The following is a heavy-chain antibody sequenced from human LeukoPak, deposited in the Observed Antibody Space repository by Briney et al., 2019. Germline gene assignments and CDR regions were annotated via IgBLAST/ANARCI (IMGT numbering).Heavy chain of an antibody. V-gene: IGHV3-9*01. CDR1: GFTFDDYA. CDR3: AKDSYSSSWYYFDY. J-gene: IGHJ4*02. CDR2: ISWNSGSI. Sequence: TGGSLRLSCAASGFTFDDYAMHWVRQAPGKGLEWVSGISWNSGSIGYADSVKGRFTISRDNAKSSLYLQMNSLRAEDTALYYCAKDSYSSSWYYFDYWGQGTLVTVSS. D-gene: IGHD6-13*01.